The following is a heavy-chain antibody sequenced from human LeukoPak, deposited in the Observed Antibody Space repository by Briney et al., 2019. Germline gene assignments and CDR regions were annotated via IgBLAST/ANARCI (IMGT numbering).Heavy chain of an antibody. CDR1: GFTFSSYS. D-gene: IGHD1-26*01. Sequence: GGSLRLSCAASGFTFSSYSMNWVRQAPGKGLEWVSFISSSSSTIYYADSVKGRFTISRDNAKNSMYLRMNSLRAEDTAVYYCARDRGGSYSAIDYWGQGTLVTVSS. J-gene: IGHJ4*02. CDR2: ISSSSSTI. CDR3: ARDRGGSYSAIDY. V-gene: IGHV3-48*04.